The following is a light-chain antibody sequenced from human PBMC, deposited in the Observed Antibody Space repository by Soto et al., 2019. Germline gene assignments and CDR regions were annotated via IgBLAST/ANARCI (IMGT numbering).Light chain of an antibody. CDR3: QQYSDWPPYT. V-gene: IGKV3-15*01. J-gene: IGKJ2*01. Sequence: EIVMTQSPATLSVSPGQRATLSCRASQSVTNKLAWYQQKPGQAPRLLIYGASTRATGVPARFSGSGSGTDLTLTISSLQAEDSAVYYCQQYSDWPPYTFGQGTKLEIK. CDR2: GAS. CDR1: QSVTNK.